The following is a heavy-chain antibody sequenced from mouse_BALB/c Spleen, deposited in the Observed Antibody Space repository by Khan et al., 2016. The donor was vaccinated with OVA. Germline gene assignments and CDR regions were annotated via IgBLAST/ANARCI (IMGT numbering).Heavy chain of an antibody. D-gene: IGHD2-14*01. J-gene: IGHJ4*01. CDR3: ARGGAAYYRDDGGAMEY. V-gene: IGHV9-4*02. CDR2: INTHSGVP. CDR1: GYTFTTAG. Sequence: QIQLVQSGPELKKPGETVRISCKASGYTFTTAGIQWVQKMPGKGLKWIGWINTHSGVPKYAEDFKGRVAFSLEISVSTTYLQITNLKNEDTATYCCARGGAAYYRDDGGAMEYWGQGTSVTVSS.